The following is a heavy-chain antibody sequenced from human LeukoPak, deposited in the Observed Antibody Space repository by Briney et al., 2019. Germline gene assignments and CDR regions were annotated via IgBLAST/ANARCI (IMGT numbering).Heavy chain of an antibody. Sequence: GGSLRLSCATSGLTFSRYGMHWVRRAPGKGLEWVAFIRDDGSNKYHADSVKGRFSTSRDNSQNTLFLQMNSLRPEDTGVYYCATRWGAVGDGYNFGKDYNYYMDVWGKGTTVTISS. CDR2: IRDDGSNK. V-gene: IGHV3-30*02. CDR1: GLTFSRYG. J-gene: IGHJ6*03. D-gene: IGHD5-24*01. CDR3: ATRWGAVGDGYNFGKDYNYYMDV.